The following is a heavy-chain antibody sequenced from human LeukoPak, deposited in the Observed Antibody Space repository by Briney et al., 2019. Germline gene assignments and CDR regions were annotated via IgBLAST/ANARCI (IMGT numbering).Heavy chain of an antibody. CDR1: GYTFTGYY. CDR2: INPNSGGT. CDR3: ARINYYDSSGCADY. J-gene: IGHJ4*02. D-gene: IGHD3-22*01. V-gene: IGHV1-2*02. Sequence: ASVTVSCKASGYTFTGYYMHWVRQAPGQGLEWMGWINPNSGGTNYAQKFQGRVTMTRDTSISTAYMELSRLRSDDTAVYYCARINYYDSSGCADYWGQGTLVTVSS.